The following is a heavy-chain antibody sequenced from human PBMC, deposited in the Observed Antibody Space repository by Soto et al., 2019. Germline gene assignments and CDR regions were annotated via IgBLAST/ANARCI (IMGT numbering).Heavy chain of an antibody. Sequence: QLLLQESGPGLVKPSETLSLTCTVSGGSILDSTYYWAWIRQPPGKGLEWIGTIFYSGGTFYTPSLKSRVTMSVDTSNNQFSLKLSSVTAAETAVYYCARQASGYYYGWFDPWGQGTLVTVSS. CDR2: IFYSGGT. CDR1: GGSILDSTYY. J-gene: IGHJ5*02. CDR3: ARQASGYYYGWFDP. D-gene: IGHD3-22*01. V-gene: IGHV4-39*01.